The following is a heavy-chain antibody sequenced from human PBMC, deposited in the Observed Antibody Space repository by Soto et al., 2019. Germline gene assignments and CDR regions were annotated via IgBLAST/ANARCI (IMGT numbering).Heavy chain of an antibody. J-gene: IGHJ4*02. D-gene: IGHD3-3*01. CDR2: IYSSGTT. V-gene: IGHV4-4*08. Sequence: ASETLSLTCTVSGGSISSLHWNWIRQPPGKGLEWIGYIYSSGTTNYNPSLKSRVTISVDTSRNQFSLRLRSVTAADTAVYYCASAPNVAYVFFNWGRGTRVTVSS. CDR1: GGSISSLH. CDR3: ASAPNVAYVFFN.